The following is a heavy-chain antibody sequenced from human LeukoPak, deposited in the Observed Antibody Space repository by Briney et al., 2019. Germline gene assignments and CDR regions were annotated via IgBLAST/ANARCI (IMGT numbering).Heavy chain of an antibody. J-gene: IGHJ4*02. CDR2: IYHSGST. CDR1: GYSISSGYY. V-gene: IGHV4-38-2*02. D-gene: IGHD6-13*01. CDR3: ARDVSSSSVNFDY. Sequence: SSETLSLTCTVSGYSISSGYYWGWIRQPPGKGLEWIGSIYHSGSTYYNPSLKSRVTISVDTSKNQFSLKLSSVTAADTAVYYCARDVSSSSVNFDYWGQGTLVTVSS.